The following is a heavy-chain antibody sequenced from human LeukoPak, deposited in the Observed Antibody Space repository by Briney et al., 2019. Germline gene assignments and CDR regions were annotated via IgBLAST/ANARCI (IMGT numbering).Heavy chain of an antibody. CDR2: LYYSGCT. Sequence: SETLFLTCTVSGGSISSYYWSWIRQPRGKGLEWIGYLYYSGCTNYNPSLKSRVTISVDTSKNQFSLKLSSVNAADTAVYYCARGAGWYGYWGQGTLVTVSS. CDR3: ARGAGWYGY. CDR1: GGSISSYY. D-gene: IGHD6-19*01. V-gene: IGHV4-59*01. J-gene: IGHJ4*02.